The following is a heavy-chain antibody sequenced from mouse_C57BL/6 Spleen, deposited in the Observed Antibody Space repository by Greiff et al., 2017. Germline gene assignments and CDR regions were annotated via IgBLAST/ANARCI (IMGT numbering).Heavy chain of an antibody. V-gene: IGHV1-26*01. D-gene: IGHD1-1*01. CDR1: GYTFTDYY. J-gene: IGHJ2*01. Sequence: EVQLQQSGPELVKPGASVKISCKASGYTFTDYYMNWVKQSHGKSLEWIGDINPNNGGTSYNQKFKGKATLTVDKSSSTASMELRSLTSADSAVYYCARRGYGSSYDFDYWGQGTTLTVSS. CDR3: ARRGYGSSYDFDY. CDR2: INPNNGGT.